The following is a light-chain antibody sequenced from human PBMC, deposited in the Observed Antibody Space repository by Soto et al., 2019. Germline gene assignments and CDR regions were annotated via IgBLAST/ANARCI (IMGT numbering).Light chain of an antibody. Sequence: NFMLTQPHSVSGSPGKTITISCNRSSGSFASNYVQWSRQRPGSVPTTVIYEDDQRPSGVPARFSCSIDSSSNSASLTISELQTEDEADYYCQSYDNNIVVFGGGPKLTVL. CDR1: SGSFASNY. CDR3: QSYDNNIVV. J-gene: IGLJ2*01. V-gene: IGLV6-57*04. CDR2: EDD.